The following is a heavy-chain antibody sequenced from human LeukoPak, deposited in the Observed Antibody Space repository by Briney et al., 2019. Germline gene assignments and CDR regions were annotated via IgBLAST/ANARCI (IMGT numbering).Heavy chain of an antibody. CDR2: INHSGST. D-gene: IGHD1-14*01. V-gene: IGHV4-34*01. J-gene: IGHJ4*02. Sequence: SETLSLTCAVYGGSFSGYYWSWIRQPPGKGLEWIGEINHSGSTNYNPSLKSRVTISVDRSKNQFSLKLSSVTAADTAVYYCAKSPPNRVYFDYWGQGTLVTVSS. CDR3: AKSPPNRVYFDY. CDR1: GGSFSGYY.